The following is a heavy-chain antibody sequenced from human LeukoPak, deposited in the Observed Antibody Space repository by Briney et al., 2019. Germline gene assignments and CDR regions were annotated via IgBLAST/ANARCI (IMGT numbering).Heavy chain of an antibody. CDR1: GYTCTGYY. J-gene: IGHJ4*02. D-gene: IGHD3-9*01. V-gene: IGHV1-2*02. CDR2: INPNSGGT. CDR3: ARDQPDYDILTGYRGREVDY. Sequence: ASVKVSCKASGYTCTGYYMHWVRQAPGQGLEWMGWINPNSGGTNYAQRFQGRVTMTRDTSISTAYMELSRLRSDDTAVYYCARDQPDYDILTGYRGREVDYWGQGTLVTVSS.